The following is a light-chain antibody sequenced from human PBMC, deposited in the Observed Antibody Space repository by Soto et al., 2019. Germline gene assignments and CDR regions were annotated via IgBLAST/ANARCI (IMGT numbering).Light chain of an antibody. Sequence: QSVLTQPPSASGTPGQRVTISGSGSISNLGSNFIYWYQQLPGAAPKLLISRNNERPSGGPDRFSGSKSGTSASLAISGLRSEDEADYHCAAWDDSLSAVVFGGGTKVTVL. CDR3: AAWDDSLSAVV. V-gene: IGLV1-47*01. CDR1: ISNLGSNF. J-gene: IGLJ3*02. CDR2: RNN.